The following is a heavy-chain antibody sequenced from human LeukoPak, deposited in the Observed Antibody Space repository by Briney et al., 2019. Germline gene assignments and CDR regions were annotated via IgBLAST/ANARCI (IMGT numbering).Heavy chain of an antibody. CDR2: IYSDGRT. CDR1: GFTVSGNY. D-gene: IGHD2-21*02. CDR3: ARVPCGGDCYSGDF. Sequence: GGSLRLSCAPTGFTVSGNYMSWVRQAPGKGLEWVSVIYSDGRTYYADSVKGRFTISRDNSKNTLYLHMNSLRAEDTAVYYCARVPCGGDCYSGDFWGQGTLVTVSS. J-gene: IGHJ4*02. V-gene: IGHV3-66*01.